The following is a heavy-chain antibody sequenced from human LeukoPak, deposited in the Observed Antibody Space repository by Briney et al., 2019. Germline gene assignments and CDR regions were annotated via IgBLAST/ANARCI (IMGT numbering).Heavy chain of an antibody. CDR1: GVSFSDGRYY. D-gene: IGHD2-2*01. J-gene: IGHJ3*01. CDR2: KYYSGSA. Sequence: PSGTLSLTCNVSGVSFSDGRYYWTWIRQHPGKGLEWIVYKYYSGSANYNPSLKSRLTISIDTSKNQFSLQLSSVTAADTATYYCATPYCSSISCLDVFNVWGQGTRVTVSS. CDR3: ATPYCSSISCLDVFNV. V-gene: IGHV4-31*03.